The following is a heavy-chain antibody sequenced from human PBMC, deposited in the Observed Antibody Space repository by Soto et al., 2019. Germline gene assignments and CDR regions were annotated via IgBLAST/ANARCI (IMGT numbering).Heavy chain of an antibody. V-gene: IGHV1-69*13. J-gene: IGHJ6*02. CDR2: IIPIFGTA. CDR3: AKEKISSKTGRYYSDRMDV. D-gene: IGHD1-26*01. CDR1: GGTFRSYA. Sequence: VKVSCKASGGTFRSYAISWVRQAHGQGVEWMGGIIPIFGTANYAKKFQGRVTITADESTRTADMELSSLRTEDKAVNYRAKEKISSKTGRYYSDRMDVWGQATKVTVYS.